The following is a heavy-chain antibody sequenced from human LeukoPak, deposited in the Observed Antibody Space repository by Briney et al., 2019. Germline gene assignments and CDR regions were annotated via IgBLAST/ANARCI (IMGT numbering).Heavy chain of an antibody. D-gene: IGHD2-2*01. CDR1: GGSISCYY. CDR3: ARLSCSSPSCPRRDAFDV. Sequence: SETLSLTCSVSGGSISCYYWSWIRQPPGKGLEWIGYIYYSGSTTYNPSLKSRVRLAVATAKNQFSLFLSSVTTAETAVYNAARLSCSSPSCPRRDAFDVWGQGTMVTVSS. J-gene: IGHJ3*01. CDR2: IYYSGST. V-gene: IGHV4-59*01.